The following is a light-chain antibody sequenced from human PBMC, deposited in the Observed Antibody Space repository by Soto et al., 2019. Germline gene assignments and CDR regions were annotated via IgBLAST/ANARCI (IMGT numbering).Light chain of an antibody. CDR1: SSDVGGYNY. J-gene: IGLJ1*01. CDR2: DVT. Sequence: QSVLTQPASVSGSPGQSITISCTGTSSDVGGYNYVSWYQQYPGKAPKLMIYDVTNRPSGVSHRFSGSKSGNTASLTISGLQAEDEADYYCSSYRTGGPFVFGTGTKVTVL. CDR3: SSYRTGGPFV. V-gene: IGLV2-14*01.